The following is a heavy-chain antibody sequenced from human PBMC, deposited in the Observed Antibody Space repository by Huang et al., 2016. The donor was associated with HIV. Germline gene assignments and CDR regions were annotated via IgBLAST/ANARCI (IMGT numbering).Heavy chain of an antibody. Sequence: QVQLVESGGGVVQPGRSLRLSCAASGFTLSDYAIHWVRQAPGKGLEWVAIISYDGNDKFYSDSVRGRFTISRDNFNNTLYLQMNSLRHEDTALYYCARFGKRLPMLRGEDVIGDIWGQGTMVIVSS. V-gene: IGHV3-30-3*01. D-gene: IGHD3-10*01. CDR2: ISYDGNDK. CDR3: ARFGKRLPMLRGEDVIGDI. CDR1: GFTLSDYA. J-gene: IGHJ3*02.